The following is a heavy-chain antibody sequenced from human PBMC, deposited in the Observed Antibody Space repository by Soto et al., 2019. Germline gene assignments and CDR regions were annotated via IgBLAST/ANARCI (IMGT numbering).Heavy chain of an antibody. Sequence: GGSLRLSCAASGFTFSSYGMHWVRQAPGKGLEWVAVIWFDGSNKWYADSVKGRFTISRDNSKNTLYLQMNSLRAEDTAVYYCVRHAQWIIRAYWGQGSLVTVSS. CDR1: GFTFSSYG. D-gene: IGHD5-12*01. V-gene: IGHV3-33*01. CDR2: IWFDGSNK. J-gene: IGHJ4*02. CDR3: VRHAQWIIRAY.